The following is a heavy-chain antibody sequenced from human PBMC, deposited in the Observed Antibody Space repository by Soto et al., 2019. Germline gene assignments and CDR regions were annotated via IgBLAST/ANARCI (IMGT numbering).Heavy chain of an antibody. V-gene: IGHV3-30*03. D-gene: IGHD5-18*01. CDR1: GFTFSSYG. CDR3: XXXWQGGPYSYGFFDY. CDR2: ISYDGSNK. J-gene: IGHJ4*02. Sequence: QVQLVESGGGVVQPGRSLRLSCAASGFTFSSYGMHWVRQAPGKGLEWVAVISYDGSNKYYADSVKGRFTISRDNSKNTXXXQXXXXXXXXXXXXXXXXXWQGGPYSYGFFDYWGQGXLVTVSS.